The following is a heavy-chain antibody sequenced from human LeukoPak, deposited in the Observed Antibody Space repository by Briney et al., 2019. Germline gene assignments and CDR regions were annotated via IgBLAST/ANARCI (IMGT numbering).Heavy chain of an antibody. CDR2: IIPIFGTA. D-gene: IGHD3-22*01. CDR1: GGTFSSYA. J-gene: IGHJ4*02. CDR3: ARGGYYDSSGYLFDY. V-gene: IGHV1-69*05. Sequence: SVKVSCKASGGTFSSYAISWVRQAPGHGLEWMGGIIPIFGTANYAQKFQGRVTITTDESTSTAYMELSSLRSEDTAVYYCARGGYYDSSGYLFDYWGQGTLVNVSS.